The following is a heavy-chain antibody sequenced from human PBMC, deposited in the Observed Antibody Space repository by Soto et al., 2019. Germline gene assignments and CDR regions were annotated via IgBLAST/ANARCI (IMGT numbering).Heavy chain of an antibody. CDR1: GYTFTIYG. CDR2: IIPICGTG. J-gene: IGHJ4*02. V-gene: IGHV1-69*06. Sequence: GSSVKVSGRASGYTFTIYGISWGRQAPGQGREWMGGIIPICGTGNYAQKLQGRVTITADKSTSTAYMELSSLRSEETAVYYCAKTAARPDGFDYWGQGTLVTVSS. CDR3: AKTAARPDGFDY. D-gene: IGHD6-6*01.